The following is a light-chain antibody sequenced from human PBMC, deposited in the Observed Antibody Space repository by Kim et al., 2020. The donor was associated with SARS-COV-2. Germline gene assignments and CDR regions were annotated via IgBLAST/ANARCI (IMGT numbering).Light chain of an antibody. CDR1: PGAVTSGPH. CDR2: DPS. J-gene: IGLJ2*01. V-gene: IGLV7-46*01. Sequence: PGGTVPLSCGSSPGAVTSGPHPYWFQQKPGQAPRTLIYDPSNNHPWTPARLSGSRLGGKAALTLSGALPEDEAEYYCLLYYNGHRVLGGGTQLTVL. CDR3: LLYYNGHRV.